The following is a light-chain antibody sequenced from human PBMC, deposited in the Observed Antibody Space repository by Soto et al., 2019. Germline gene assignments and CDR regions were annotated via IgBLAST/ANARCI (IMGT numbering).Light chain of an antibody. V-gene: IGLV2-14*01. CDR3: ISYTSSSTWV. Sequence: QSALTQPASVSGSPGQSITISCTGTSSDVGAYNFVSWYQQFPGKAPKLMIYEVSNRPSGVSDRFSGSKSGNTASLIISGLRPEDEADYYCISYTSSSTWVFGGGTKLTVL. J-gene: IGLJ3*02. CDR1: SSDVGAYNF. CDR2: EVS.